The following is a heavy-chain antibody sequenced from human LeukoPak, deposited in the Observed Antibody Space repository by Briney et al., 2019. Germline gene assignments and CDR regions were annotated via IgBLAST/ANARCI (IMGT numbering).Heavy chain of an antibody. D-gene: IGHD3-22*01. J-gene: IGHJ4*02. Sequence: GGSLRLSCAASGFTFSSFWMHWVRQAPGKELVWVSRINTDGSSTSYADSVKGRFTISRDNAENSLYLQMNSLRDEDTAVYYCARDLNLYDSSGYYPRWGQGTLVTVSS. CDR3: ARDLNLYDSSGYYPR. CDR2: INTDGSST. V-gene: IGHV3-74*01. CDR1: GFTFSSFW.